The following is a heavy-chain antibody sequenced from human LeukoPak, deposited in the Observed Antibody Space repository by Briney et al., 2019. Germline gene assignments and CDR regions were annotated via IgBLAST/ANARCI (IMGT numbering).Heavy chain of an antibody. CDR3: ARGRGSGHKENWFDP. J-gene: IGHJ5*02. CDR2: MNPNSGNT. V-gene: IGHV1-8*01. Sequence: ASVKVSCKASGYTXTTYDINWVRQATGQGLEWMGWMNPNSGNTGYTQKFQGRVTMTRNTSISTAYMELSSLRSEDTAVYYCARGRGSGHKENWFDPWGQGTLVTVSS. CDR1: GYTXTTYD. D-gene: IGHD6-19*01.